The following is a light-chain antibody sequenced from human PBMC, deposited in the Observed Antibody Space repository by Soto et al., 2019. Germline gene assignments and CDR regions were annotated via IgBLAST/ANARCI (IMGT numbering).Light chain of an antibody. CDR2: KAS. CDR3: QTYNSYSEA. CDR1: QTISSW. Sequence: DIQRTQTPSKRVGSGGDRVTVAFRASQTISSWLAGYQQKPGKAPKLLIYKASTLKSGVPSRFSGSGSGTEISLTTSSLQPDHFAPYYCQTYNSYSEAFGQGTKVDIK. V-gene: IGKV1-5*03. J-gene: IGKJ1*01.